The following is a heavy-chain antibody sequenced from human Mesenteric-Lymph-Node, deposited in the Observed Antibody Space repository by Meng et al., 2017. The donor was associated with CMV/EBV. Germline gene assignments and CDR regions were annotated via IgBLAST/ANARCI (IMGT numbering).Heavy chain of an antibody. CDR2: ISSSGNNI. J-gene: IGHJ6*02. CDR1: GFTFSAYY. V-gene: IGHV3-11*04. D-gene: IGHD2-2*01. Sequence: GESLKISCAASGFTFSAYYMSWIRQAPGKGLEWVSYISSSGNNIYYADSVKGRFTISRDNAKNSLYLRMNSLRAEDTAVYFCARDKAPAGYYYYGMDVWGQGTTVTVSS. CDR3: ARDKAPAGYYYYGMDV.